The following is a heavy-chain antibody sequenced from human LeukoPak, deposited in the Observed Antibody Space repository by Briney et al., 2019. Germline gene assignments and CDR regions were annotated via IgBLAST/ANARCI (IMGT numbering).Heavy chain of an antibody. Sequence: SETLSLACTVSGGSISSYYWNWIRQPPGKGLEWIGYVYYTGSTNYNPSLKSRVTISVDTSKSQFSLMLTSVTTADSAVYYCVRGLSYYNSGGYYFDYWGQGSLVTVSS. CDR1: GGSISSYY. V-gene: IGHV4-59*01. CDR2: VYYTGST. D-gene: IGHD3-22*01. CDR3: VRGLSYYNSGGYYFDY. J-gene: IGHJ4*02.